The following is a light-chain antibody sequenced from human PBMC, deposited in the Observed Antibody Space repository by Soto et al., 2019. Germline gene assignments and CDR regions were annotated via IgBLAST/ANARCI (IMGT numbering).Light chain of an antibody. Sequence: QSVLTQPASVSGSPGQSITISCTGTSSDVGGYNYVSWYQQHPGKAPKLMIYEVSNRPSGVSNRFSGSKSGNTASLTISGLQAEHAADYYCSSYTRSSIDHDFGTGTKLTVL. CDR1: SSDVGGYNY. CDR2: EVS. CDR3: SSYTRSSIDHD. J-gene: IGLJ1*01. V-gene: IGLV2-14*01.